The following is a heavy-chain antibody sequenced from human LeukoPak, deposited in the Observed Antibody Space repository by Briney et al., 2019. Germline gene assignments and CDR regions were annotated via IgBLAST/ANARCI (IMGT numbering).Heavy chain of an antibody. Sequence: SETLSLTCTVSGDSISNYFWSWTRQPPGKELEYIGYIYYSGSTNYNPSLKSRVTISADTSKNQLSLKLNSVTAADTAVYYCARHVPYDSSDYTLTYWGQGTLVTVSS. CDR2: IYYSGST. CDR3: ARHVPYDSSDYTLTY. V-gene: IGHV4-59*08. D-gene: IGHD3-22*01. CDR1: GDSISNYF. J-gene: IGHJ4*02.